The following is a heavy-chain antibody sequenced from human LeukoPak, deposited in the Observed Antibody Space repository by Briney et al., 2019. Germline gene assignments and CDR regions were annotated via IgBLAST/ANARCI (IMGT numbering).Heavy chain of an antibody. CDR3: ARDAHYYDSSGPFDY. V-gene: IGHV1-69*13. CDR1: GYTFTSYD. CDR2: IIPIFGTA. Sequence: ASVKVSCKASGYTFTSYDISWVRQAPGQGLEWMGGIIPIFGTANYAQKFQGRVTITADESTSTAYMELSSLRSEDTAVYYCARDAHYYDSSGPFDYWGQGTLVTVSS. D-gene: IGHD3-22*01. J-gene: IGHJ4*02.